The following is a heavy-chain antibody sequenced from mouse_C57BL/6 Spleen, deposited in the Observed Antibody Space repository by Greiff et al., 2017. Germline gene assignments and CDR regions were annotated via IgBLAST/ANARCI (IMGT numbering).Heavy chain of an antibody. Sequence: VKLQQSGPGLVQPSQSLSITCTVSGFSLTSYGVHWVRQSPGKGLEWLGVIWRGGSTDYNAAFMSRLSITKDNSKSQVFFKMNSLQADDTAIYYCAKEGITTVVGNAMDYWGQGTSVTVSS. V-gene: IGHV2-5*01. J-gene: IGHJ4*01. CDR3: AKEGITTVVGNAMDY. CDR2: IWRGGST. CDR1: GFSLTSYG. D-gene: IGHD1-1*01.